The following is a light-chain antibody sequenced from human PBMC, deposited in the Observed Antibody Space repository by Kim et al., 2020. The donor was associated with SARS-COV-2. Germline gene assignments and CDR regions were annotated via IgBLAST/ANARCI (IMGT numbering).Light chain of an antibody. CDR1: SGHNNYA. J-gene: IGLJ2*01. V-gene: IGLV4-69*01. CDR3: QTWGTGIHVV. CDR2: LNSDGSH. Sequence: QLVLTQSPSASASLGASVKLTCTLSSGHNNYAIAWHQQQPEKGPRYLMKLNSDGSHRKGDGIPDRFSGSSSGAERYLTISSLQSEDEADYYCQTWGTGIHVVFGGGTQLTVL.